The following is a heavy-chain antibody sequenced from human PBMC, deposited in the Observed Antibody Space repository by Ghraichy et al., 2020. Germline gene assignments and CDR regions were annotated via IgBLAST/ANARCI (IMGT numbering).Heavy chain of an antibody. Sequence: SETLSLTCTVSGGSISSYYWSWIRQPPGKGLEWIGYSYYSGSTNYNPSLKSRGTISVDTSKNQFSLKLSSVTAADTAVSYCARLMPYYDFWSGYLGWFDPWGQGTLVTVSS. V-gene: IGHV4-59*01. D-gene: IGHD3-3*01. CDR3: ARLMPYYDFWSGYLGWFDP. J-gene: IGHJ5*02. CDR2: SYYSGST. CDR1: GGSISSYY.